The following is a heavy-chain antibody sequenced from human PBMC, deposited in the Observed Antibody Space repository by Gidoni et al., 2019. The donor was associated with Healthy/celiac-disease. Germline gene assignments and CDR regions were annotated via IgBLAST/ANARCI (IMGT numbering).Heavy chain of an antibody. CDR1: FSDYY. D-gene: IGHD3-3*02. Sequence: FSDYYMSWIRQAPGKGLEWVSYISSSSSYTNYADSVKGRFTISRDNAKNSLYLQMNSLRAEDTAVYYCASSIGPNDAFDIWGQGTMVTVSS. CDR3: ASSIGPNDAFDI. CDR2: ISSSSSYT. V-gene: IGHV3-11*06. J-gene: IGHJ3*02.